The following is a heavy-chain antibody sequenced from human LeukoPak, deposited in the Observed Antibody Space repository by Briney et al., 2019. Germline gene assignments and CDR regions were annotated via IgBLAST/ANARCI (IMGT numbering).Heavy chain of an antibody. J-gene: IGHJ3*02. CDR2: ISYDGSNK. Sequence: GGSLRLSCAASGFTFSSYAMHWVRQAPGKGLEWVAVISYDGSNKYYADSVKGRFTISRDNSKNTLYLQMNSLRAEDTAVYYCARSLRWLQLPCAFDIWGQGTMVTVSS. CDR1: GFTFSSYA. D-gene: IGHD5-24*01. V-gene: IGHV3-30*04. CDR3: ARSLRWLQLPCAFDI.